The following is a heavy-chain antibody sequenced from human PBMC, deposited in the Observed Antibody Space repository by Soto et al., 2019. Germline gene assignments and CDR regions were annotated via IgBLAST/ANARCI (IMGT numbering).Heavy chain of an antibody. D-gene: IGHD1-20*01. CDR1: GFSLSNRRMG. CDR2: IFSNDEK. J-gene: IGHJ5*02. CDR3: ARAYCNSDNCLRKYNWNQWVWFDP. V-gene: IGHV2-26*01. Sequence: SGPTLGNPAGTVRLTCSASGFSLSNRRMGVTWIRQPPGKALEWLAHIFSNDEKSYNTSLKTRLTIAEDTSKSQVVLTMTNVDPVDTATYYCARAYCNSDNCLRKYNWNQWVWFDPWGQGTLVTVSS.